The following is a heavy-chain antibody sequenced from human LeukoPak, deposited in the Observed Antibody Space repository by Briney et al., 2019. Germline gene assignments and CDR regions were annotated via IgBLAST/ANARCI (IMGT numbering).Heavy chain of an antibody. D-gene: IGHD2-8*01. V-gene: IGHV1-46*01. Sequence: GASVKVSCKASGYTFTSYYMHWVRQAPGQGLEWMGIINPSGGSTSYAQKFQGRVTMTRDMSTSTVYMELSSLRSEDTAVYYCARDAVSHYYYMDVWGKGTTVTVSS. CDR3: ARDAVSHYYYMDV. J-gene: IGHJ6*03. CDR1: GYTFTSYY. CDR2: INPSGGST.